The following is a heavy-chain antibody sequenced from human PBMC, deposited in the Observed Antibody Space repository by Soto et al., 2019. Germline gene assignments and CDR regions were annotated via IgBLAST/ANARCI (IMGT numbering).Heavy chain of an antibody. CDR1: GGSISSYY. D-gene: IGHD4-17*01. Sequence: SETLSLTCTVSGGSISSYYWSWIRQPPGKGLEWIGYIYYSGSTNYNPSLKSRVTISVDTSKNQFSLKLSSVTAADTAVYYCAREIGDYGGISPRSPYFDYWGQGTLVTVSS. CDR2: IYYSGST. V-gene: IGHV4-59*01. J-gene: IGHJ4*02. CDR3: AREIGDYGGISPRSPYFDY.